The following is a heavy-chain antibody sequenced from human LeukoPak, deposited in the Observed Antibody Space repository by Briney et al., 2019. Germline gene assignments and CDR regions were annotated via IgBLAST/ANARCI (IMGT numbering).Heavy chain of an antibody. Sequence: GESLKISCKGSGYSFTGYYMHWVRQAPGQGLEWMGWINPNSGGTNYAQKFQGRVTMTRDTSISTAYMELSRLRSDDTAVYYCAREGGVVIIPVLVGGLDYWGQGTLVTVSS. CDR1: GYSFTGYY. V-gene: IGHV1-2*02. CDR3: AREGGVVIIPVLVGGLDY. D-gene: IGHD3-3*01. J-gene: IGHJ4*02. CDR2: INPNSGGT.